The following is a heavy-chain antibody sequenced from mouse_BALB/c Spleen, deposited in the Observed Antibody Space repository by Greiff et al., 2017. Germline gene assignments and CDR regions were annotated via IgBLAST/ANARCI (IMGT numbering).Heavy chain of an antibody. Sequence: EVKLQQSGPELVKPGASVKISCKASGYTFTDYNMHWVKQSHGKSLEWIGYIYPYNGGTGYNQKFKSKATLTVDNSSSTAYMELRSLTSEDSAVYYCARENYRYDGAWFAYWGQGTLVTVSA. V-gene: IGHV1S29*02. D-gene: IGHD2-14*01. CDR3: ARENYRYDGAWFAY. CDR1: GYTFTDYN. J-gene: IGHJ3*01. CDR2: IYPYNGGT.